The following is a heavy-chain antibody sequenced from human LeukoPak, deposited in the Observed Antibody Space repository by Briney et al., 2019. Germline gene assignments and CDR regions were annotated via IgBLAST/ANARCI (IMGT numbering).Heavy chain of an antibody. CDR2: IIPIFGTA. CDR1: GGTFSSYA. Sequence: SVKVSCKASGGTFSSYAISWVRQAPGQGLEWMGGIIPIFGTANYAQKFQGRVTITADKSASTAFMELSSLRSEDTAVYYCARKVPNDSSGYYYRGQFDPWGQGTLVTVSS. V-gene: IGHV1-69*06. D-gene: IGHD3-22*01. CDR3: ARKVPNDSSGYYYRGQFDP. J-gene: IGHJ5*02.